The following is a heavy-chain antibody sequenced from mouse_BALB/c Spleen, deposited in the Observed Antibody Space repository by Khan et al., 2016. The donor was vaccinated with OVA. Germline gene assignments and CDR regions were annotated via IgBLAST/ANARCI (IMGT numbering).Heavy chain of an antibody. CDR3: ATHVHYSMDY. CDR1: GYTFTNYW. V-gene: IGHV1-87*01. J-gene: IGHJ4*01. Sequence: VQLQQSGAELARPGASVNLSCKASGYTFTNYWIHWVRQRPGQGLEWIGSIFPGNDDPKYTQKFKGKATLTADKSSSTACMQIRTLASEDSAVYYCATHVHYSMDYWGQGTSVTVSS. CDR2: IFPGNDDP.